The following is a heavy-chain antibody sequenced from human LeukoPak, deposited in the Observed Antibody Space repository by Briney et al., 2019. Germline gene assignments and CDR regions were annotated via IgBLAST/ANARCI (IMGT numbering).Heavy chain of an antibody. V-gene: IGHV4-31*03. J-gene: IGHJ4*02. D-gene: IGHD3-22*01. CDR2: IYYSGST. CDR1: GGSISSGGYY. CDR3: ARAQHFYDSSAYYVDY. Sequence: PSETLSLTCTVSGGSISSGGYYWSWIRQHPGKGLEWIGYIYYSGSTYYNPSLKSRVTISVDTSKNQFSLRLNSVTAADTAVYYCARAQHFYDSSAYYVDYWGQGTLVTVSS.